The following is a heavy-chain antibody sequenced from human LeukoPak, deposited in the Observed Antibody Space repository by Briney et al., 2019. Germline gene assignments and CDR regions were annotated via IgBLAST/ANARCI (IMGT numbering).Heavy chain of an antibody. CDR3: ARGPTISETGYFDY. CDR1: GGSFSSYY. Sequence: SETLSLTCAVYGGSFSSYYWSWIRQSPGKGLEWIAEINHRGDTNYNPSVKSRVTISVDTSKNQFSLKVTSLTAADTAAYYCARGPTISETGYFDYWGQGTLVTVSS. V-gene: IGHV4-34*01. J-gene: IGHJ4*03. CDR2: INHRGDT. D-gene: IGHD1-1*01.